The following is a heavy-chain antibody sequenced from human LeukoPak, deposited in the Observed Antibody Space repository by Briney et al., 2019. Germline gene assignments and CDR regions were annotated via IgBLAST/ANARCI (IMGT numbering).Heavy chain of an antibody. V-gene: IGHV1-24*01. Sequence: ASVKDSCKVSGYTLTELSMHWVRQAPGKGLEWMGGFDPEDGETIYAQKFQGRVTMTEDTSTDTAYMELSSLRSEDTAVYYCATMIAVASPFDYWGQGTLVTVSS. J-gene: IGHJ4*02. CDR3: ATMIAVASPFDY. CDR2: FDPEDGET. D-gene: IGHD6-19*01. CDR1: GYTLTELS.